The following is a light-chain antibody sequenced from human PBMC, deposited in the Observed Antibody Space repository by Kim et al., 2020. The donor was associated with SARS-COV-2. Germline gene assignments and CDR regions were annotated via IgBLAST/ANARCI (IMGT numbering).Light chain of an antibody. J-gene: IGLJ3*02. CDR1: NIGRKS. CDR3: QVWDSASDHWV. Sequence: APGTTARITCVGNNIGRKSVHWYQQKPGQAPVAVIFFDSDRPSGIPDRFSGSNSGNTATLTISGVEVGDEADYYCQVWDSASDHWVFGGGTQLTVL. V-gene: IGLV3-21*04. CDR2: FDS.